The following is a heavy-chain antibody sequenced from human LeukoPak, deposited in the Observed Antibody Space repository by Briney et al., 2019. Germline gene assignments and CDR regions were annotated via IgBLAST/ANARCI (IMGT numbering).Heavy chain of an antibody. CDR1: GFTFSSYS. CDR2: ISSSSSYI. D-gene: IGHD6-19*01. V-gene: IGHV3-21*01. J-gene: IGHJ4*02. Sequence: GGSLRLSCAASGFTFSSYSMNWLRQAPGKGLEWVSSISSSSSYIYYADSVEGRFTITRDNATNSLYLQMNSLRAEETAVYYCAGFIAVAGTYSFDYWGQGTLVTVSS. CDR3: AGFIAVAGTYSFDY.